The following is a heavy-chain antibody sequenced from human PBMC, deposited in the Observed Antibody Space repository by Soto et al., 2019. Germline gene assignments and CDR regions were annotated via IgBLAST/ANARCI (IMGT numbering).Heavy chain of an antibody. CDR1: GGSISNGDYY. CDR3: ARGLLAAKRYYYYGMDV. CDR2: IYYSGSA. D-gene: IGHD6-6*01. J-gene: IGHJ6*02. V-gene: IGHV4-30-4*01. Sequence: SETLSLTCTVSGGSISNGDYYWNWIRQPPGKDLEWIGYIYYSGSAYYNPSLESRITISVDTSKNQFSLQLRSVTAADTAVYYCARGLLAAKRYYYYGMDVWGQGTTVTVSS.